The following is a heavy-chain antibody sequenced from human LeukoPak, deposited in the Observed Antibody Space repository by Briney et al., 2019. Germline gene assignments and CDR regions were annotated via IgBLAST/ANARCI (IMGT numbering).Heavy chain of an antibody. Sequence: SETLSLTCTVSGGSIGSNNDYWGWIRQPPGKGLEWIVSIYYSGYTYYNPSLKRRVTISVDTSKNPFSLKLSSVTAADTAVYYCAKHYMGSSYNRAVDYWGEGTLVTVSS. CDR3: AKHYMGSSYNRAVDY. V-gene: IGHV4-39*01. CDR2: IYYSGYT. D-gene: IGHD3-10*01. CDR1: GGSIGSNNDY. J-gene: IGHJ4*02.